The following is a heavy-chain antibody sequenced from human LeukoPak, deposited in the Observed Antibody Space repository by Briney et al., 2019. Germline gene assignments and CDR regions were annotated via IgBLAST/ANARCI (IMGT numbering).Heavy chain of an antibody. CDR2: INPSGGST. J-gene: IGHJ6*02. CDR3: ARAGSSGWPYYYYGMDV. V-gene: IGHV1-46*01. D-gene: IGHD6-19*01. CDR1: GYTFTSYD. Sequence: ASVKVSCKASGYTFTSYDINWVRQAPGQGLEWMGIINPSGGSTSYAQKFQGRVTMTRDTSTSTVYMELSSLRSEDTAVYYCARAGSSGWPYYYYGMDVWGQGTTVTVSS.